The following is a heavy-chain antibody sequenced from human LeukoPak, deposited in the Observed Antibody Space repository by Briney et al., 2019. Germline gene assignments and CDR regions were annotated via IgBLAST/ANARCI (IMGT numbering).Heavy chain of an antibody. CDR2: ISYSGRST. CDR1: GLTLSSHW. D-gene: IGHD5-12*01. V-gene: IGHV3-23*01. Sequence: GGSLRLSCAASGLTLSSHWMHWVRQAPGKGLEWVSAISYSGRSTYYADSVKGRFTISRDNSKNTLYLQMNSLRAEDTAVYYCAKDRTKVATKNWYFDLWGRGTLVTVSS. CDR3: AKDRTKVATKNWYFDL. J-gene: IGHJ2*01.